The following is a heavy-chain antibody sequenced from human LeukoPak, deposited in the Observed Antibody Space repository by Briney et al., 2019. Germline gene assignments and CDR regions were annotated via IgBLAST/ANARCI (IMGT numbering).Heavy chain of an antibody. CDR3: AKDGDSKLHGYYFDY. J-gene: IGHJ4*02. CDR2: IIPIFGTA. V-gene: IGHV1-69*05. Sequence: SVTVSCKASGGTFSRYAINWVRQAPGQGLEWMGGIIPIFGTANYAQKFQGRVTITTDESTSTAYMELSSLRSEDTAVYYCAKDGDSKLHGYYFDYWGQGTLVTVSS. D-gene: IGHD2-2*03. CDR1: GGTFSRYA.